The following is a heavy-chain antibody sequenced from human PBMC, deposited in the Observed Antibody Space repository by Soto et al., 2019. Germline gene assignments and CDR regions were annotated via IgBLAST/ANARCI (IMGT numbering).Heavy chain of an antibody. V-gene: IGHV4-34*01. Sequence: SETLSLTCAVYVGSFSGYYWSWIRQPPGKGLEWIGEINHSGSTNYNPSLKSRVTISVDTSKNQFSLKLSSVTAADTAVYYCARGSALVTYYYGSGSYYRPYYFDYWGQGTLVT. J-gene: IGHJ4*02. CDR2: INHSGST. CDR3: ARGSALVTYYYGSGSYYRPYYFDY. CDR1: VGSFSGYY. D-gene: IGHD3-10*01.